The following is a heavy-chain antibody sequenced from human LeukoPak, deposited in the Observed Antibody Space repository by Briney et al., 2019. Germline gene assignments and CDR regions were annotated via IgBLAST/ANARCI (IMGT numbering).Heavy chain of an antibody. CDR2: VYSGGST. CDR3: ARAVSGSSPSDY. CDR1: GFAVSSNY. V-gene: IGHV3-53*01. D-gene: IGHD3-16*01. Sequence: GGSLRLSCAASGFAVSSNYMSWVRQAPGKGLEWVSVVYSGGSTYYADSVKGRFTISRDNSKNTLYLQMNSLRAEDTAVYYCARAVSGSSPSDYWGQGTLVTVSS. J-gene: IGHJ4*02.